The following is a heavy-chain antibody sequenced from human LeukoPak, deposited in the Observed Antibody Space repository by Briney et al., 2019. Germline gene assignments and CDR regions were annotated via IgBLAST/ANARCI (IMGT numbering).Heavy chain of an antibody. CDR2: INHSGST. CDR1: GGSFSGYY. Sequence: SETLSLTCAVYGGSFSGYYWSWIRQPTGKGLEWIGEINHSGSTNYNPSLKSRVTISVDTSKNQFSLKLSSVTAADTAVYYCAREGAGGSYLYWGQGTLVTVSS. J-gene: IGHJ4*02. V-gene: IGHV4-34*01. CDR3: AREGAGGSYLY. D-gene: IGHD1-26*01.